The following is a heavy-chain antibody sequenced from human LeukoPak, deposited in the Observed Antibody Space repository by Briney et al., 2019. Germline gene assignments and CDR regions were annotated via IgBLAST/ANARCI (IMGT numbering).Heavy chain of an antibody. CDR2: ISGSGGST. CDR3: AKGSSGWYSLLDY. V-gene: IGHV3-23*01. Sequence: PGGSLRLSCAASGFTFSSYAMSWVRQAPGKGLEWVSAISGSGGSTYYADPVKGRFTISRDNSKNTLYLQMNSLRAEDTAVYYCAKGSSGWYSLLDYWGQGTLVTVSS. J-gene: IGHJ4*02. D-gene: IGHD6-19*01. CDR1: GFTFSSYA.